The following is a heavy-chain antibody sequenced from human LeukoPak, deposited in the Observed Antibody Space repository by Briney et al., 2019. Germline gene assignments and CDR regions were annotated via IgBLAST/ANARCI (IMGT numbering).Heavy chain of an antibody. CDR2: IYPGDSDT. CDR1: GYSFSTYW. CDR3: ARRYTSSSGLADY. V-gene: IGHV5-51*01. D-gene: IGHD6-6*01. Sequence: GESLKISCQGSGYSFSTYWIGWVRQMPGKGLEWMGIIYPGDSDTRYSPSFQGQVTISADKSISTAYLQWSSLKASDTAMYYCARRYTSSSGLADYWGQGTLVTVSS. J-gene: IGHJ4*02.